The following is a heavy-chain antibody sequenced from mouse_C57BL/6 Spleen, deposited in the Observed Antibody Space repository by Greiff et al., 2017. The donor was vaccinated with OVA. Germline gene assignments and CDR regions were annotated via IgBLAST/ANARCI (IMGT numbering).Heavy chain of an antibody. Sequence: EVQLQQSGPELVKPGASVKIPCKASGYTFTDYNMDWVKQSHGKSLEWIGDINPNNGGTIYNQKFKGKATLTVDKSSSTAYMELRSLTSEDTAVYYCASRGGYDWYFDVWGTGTTVTVSS. D-gene: IGHD2-2*01. J-gene: IGHJ1*03. CDR1: GYTFTDYN. V-gene: IGHV1-18*01. CDR2: INPNNGGT. CDR3: ASRGGYDWYFDV.